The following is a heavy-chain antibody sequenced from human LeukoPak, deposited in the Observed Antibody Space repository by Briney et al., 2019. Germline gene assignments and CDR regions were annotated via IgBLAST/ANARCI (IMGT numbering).Heavy chain of an antibody. Sequence: SQTLSLTCSVSGDSISNGGYYWGWIRQPPGKGLEWIGYMSHSGNTYYNPSLTSRVIISVDRSKNQFSLQLASVTAADTAVYFCARDRRQAPAAIDYWGQGALVTVSS. CDR2: MSHSGNT. V-gene: IGHV4-30-2*01. CDR3: ARDRRQAPAAIDY. CDR1: GDSISNGGYY. J-gene: IGHJ4*02. D-gene: IGHD2-2*01.